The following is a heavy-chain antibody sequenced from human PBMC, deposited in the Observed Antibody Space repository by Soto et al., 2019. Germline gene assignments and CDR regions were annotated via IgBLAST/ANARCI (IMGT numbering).Heavy chain of an antibody. CDR1: GYTFTSYG. V-gene: IGHV1-18*04. CDR3: ARPYRGAFGGVIVYFDY. CDR2: ISAYNGNT. D-gene: IGHD3-16*02. J-gene: IGHJ4*02. Sequence: ASVNVSCKASGYTFTSYGISWVRQAPGQGLEWMGWISAYNGNTNYAQKLQGRVTMTTDTSTSTAYMELRSLRSDDTAVYFCARPYRGAFGGVIVYFDYWGQGTLVTVSS.